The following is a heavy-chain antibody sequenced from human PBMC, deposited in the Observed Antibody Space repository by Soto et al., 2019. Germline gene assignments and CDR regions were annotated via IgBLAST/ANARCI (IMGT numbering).Heavy chain of an antibody. CDR2: IHYSGTT. Sequence: SETLSLTCTFSVVSITTYYWNCIRQSPGKGLEWIGYIHYSGTTNYNPSLKSRVTISLDTSKNQFSLKLTSVTAADTAVFFCGVHPHNGVVGQWGQGTMGTVSS. V-gene: IGHV4-59*01. CDR1: VVSITTYY. D-gene: IGHD3-3*01. J-gene: IGHJ3*01. CDR3: GVHPHNGVVGQ.